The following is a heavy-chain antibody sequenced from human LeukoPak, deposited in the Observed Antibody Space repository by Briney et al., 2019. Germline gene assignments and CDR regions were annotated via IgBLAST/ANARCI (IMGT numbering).Heavy chain of an antibody. V-gene: IGHV4-61*10. CDR2: IYYGGST. D-gene: IGHD4-23*01. J-gene: IGHJ4*02. CDR1: GGSISSGSYY. CDR3: AKEGYGGNTAEI. Sequence: PSETLSLTCTVSGGSISSGSYYWSWIRQPAGKGLEWIGYIYYGGSTNYNPSLTSRVTISVATSKNQFSLKLSSVTAADTAVYYCAKEGYGGNTAEIWGQGTLVTVSS.